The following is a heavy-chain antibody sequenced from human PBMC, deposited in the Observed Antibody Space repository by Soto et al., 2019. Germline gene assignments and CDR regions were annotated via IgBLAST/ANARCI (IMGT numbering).Heavy chain of an antibody. CDR2: ISYDGSNK. D-gene: IGHD3-3*01. CDR1: GFTFSSYS. CDR3: AKALRFLEWPWGMDV. J-gene: IGHJ6*02. V-gene: IGHV3-30*18. Sequence: VQLVESGGGLVKPGGSLRLSCAASGFTFSSYSMNWVRQAPGKGLEWVAVISYDGSNKYYADSVKGRFTISRDNSKNTLYLQMNSLRAEDTAVYYCAKALRFLEWPWGMDVWGQGTTVTVSS.